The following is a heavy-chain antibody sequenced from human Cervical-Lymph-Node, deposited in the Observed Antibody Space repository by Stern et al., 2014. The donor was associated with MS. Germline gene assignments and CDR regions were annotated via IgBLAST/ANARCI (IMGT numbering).Heavy chain of an antibody. D-gene: IGHD5-18*01. V-gene: IGHV4-31*01. J-gene: IGHJ3*02. CDR2: IYYSGST. Sequence: VQLVQSGPGLVKPSQTLSLTCTVSGGSISSGGYYWSWIRQHPGKGLEWIGYIYYSGSTYYNPSLKSLVTISVDTSKNQFSLKLSSVTAADTAVYYCARWIQLWYHDAFDIWGQGTMVTVSS. CDR1: GGSISSGGYY. CDR3: ARWIQLWYHDAFDI.